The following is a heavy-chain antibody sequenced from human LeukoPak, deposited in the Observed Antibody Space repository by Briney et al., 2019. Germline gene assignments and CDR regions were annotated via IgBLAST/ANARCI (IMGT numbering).Heavy chain of an antibody. J-gene: IGHJ4*02. CDR3: ARGSWELLDY. CDR1: GYTFTSYA. CDR2: INPSGGST. V-gene: IGHV1-46*01. D-gene: IGHD1-26*01. Sequence: ASVKVSCKASGYTFTSYAMNWVRQAPGQGLEWMGIINPSGGSTGYAQKFQGRVTMTRDTSTSTVYMELSSLRSEDTAVYYCARGSWELLDYWGQGTLVTVSS.